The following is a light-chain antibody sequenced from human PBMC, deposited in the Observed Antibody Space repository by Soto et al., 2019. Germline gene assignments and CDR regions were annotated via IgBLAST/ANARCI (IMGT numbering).Light chain of an antibody. CDR1: QDIAGF. V-gene: IGKV1D-16*01. Sequence: DIQVTQSPSSVSASVGDRVTITCRASQDIAGFLAWYQHKPGRAPELLIRTASSLQSGVPSRFSGSGSGTEFTLTISNLQPDDFATYYCQQYDSYSSGPFGQGTKVDIK. J-gene: IGKJ1*01. CDR2: TAS. CDR3: QQYDSYSSGP.